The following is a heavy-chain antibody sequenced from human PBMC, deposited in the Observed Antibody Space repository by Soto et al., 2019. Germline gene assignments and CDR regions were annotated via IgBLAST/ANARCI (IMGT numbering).Heavy chain of an antibody. CDR1: GGSISSGGYY. D-gene: IGHD6-19*01. V-gene: IGHV4-31*03. CDR3: ARRAVAGTFAFDI. Sequence: QVQLQESGPGLVKPSQTLSLTCTVSGGSISSGGYYWSWIRQQPGKGLEWIGYIYYSGSTYYNPSLKSRINISVDTSKNHFSLKLSSVTAADTAVYYCARRAVAGTFAFDIWGQGTMVTVSS. J-gene: IGHJ3*02. CDR2: IYYSGST.